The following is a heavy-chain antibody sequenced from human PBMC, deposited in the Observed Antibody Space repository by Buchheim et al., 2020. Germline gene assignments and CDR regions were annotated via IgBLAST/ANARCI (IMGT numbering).Heavy chain of an antibody. CDR1: GGSISSGYW. Sequence: QVQLQESGPGLVKPSGTLSLTCTVSGGSISSGYWWTWVRQPPGKGLEWIGQISHTGNINYNPSLKSRVAISLDKSKNNFYLNLSSVTAADTAVYYCASLGLSVPGAPWGQGTL. D-gene: IGHD6-19*01. CDR3: ASLGLSVPGAP. V-gene: IGHV4-4*02. J-gene: IGHJ5*02. CDR2: ISHTGNI.